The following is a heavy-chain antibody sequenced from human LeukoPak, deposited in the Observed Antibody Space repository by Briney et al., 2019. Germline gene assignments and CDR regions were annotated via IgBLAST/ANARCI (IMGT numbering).Heavy chain of an antibody. Sequence: ASVKVSCKASGYDFISYYMHWVRQAPGQGLEWMGIINGNGGTTTYAQKFQGRVSMTRDTSTSTGYMELTSLRSEDTAVYYCAREIPQGMDVWGQGTTVTVSS. J-gene: IGHJ6*02. CDR2: INGNGGTT. CDR1: GYDFISYY. V-gene: IGHV1-46*01. CDR3: AREIPQGMDV.